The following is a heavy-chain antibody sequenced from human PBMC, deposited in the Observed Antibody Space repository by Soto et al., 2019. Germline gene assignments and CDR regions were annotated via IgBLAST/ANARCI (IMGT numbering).Heavy chain of an antibody. D-gene: IGHD3-22*01. CDR3: ARAYYDRSGYRLDP. V-gene: IGHV4-59*01. Sequence: TSETLSLTCTVSGGSISSYYWSWIRQPPGKGLEWIGYIYYSESTNYNPSLKSRVTISVDTSKNQLSLKLTSVTAADTAVYYCARAYYDRSGYRLDPWGQGTLVTVSS. J-gene: IGHJ5*02. CDR2: IYYSEST. CDR1: GGSISSYY.